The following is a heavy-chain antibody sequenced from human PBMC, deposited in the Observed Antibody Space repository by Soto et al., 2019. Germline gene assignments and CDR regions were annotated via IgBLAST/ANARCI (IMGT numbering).Heavy chain of an antibody. CDR3: AKNSATGIASPGNY. Sequence: EVQLVEPGGGLVQPGRSLRLSCAASGFTFDDYAMHWVRQAPGKGLEWVSGINWNGGRIAYADSVKGRFTISRDNTKNSLYLQMNSLRDEDTAIYYCAKNSATGIASPGNYWGQGTLVTVSS. V-gene: IGHV3-9*01. D-gene: IGHD6-13*01. CDR2: INWNGGRI. J-gene: IGHJ4*02. CDR1: GFTFDDYA.